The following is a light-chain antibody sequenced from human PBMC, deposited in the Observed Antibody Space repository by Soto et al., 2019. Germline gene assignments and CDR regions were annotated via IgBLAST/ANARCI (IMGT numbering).Light chain of an antibody. CDR1: QSVSSSY. J-gene: IGKJ4*02. V-gene: IGKV3-20*01. CDR3: QQYGSSPVT. Sequence: EIVLTQSPGTLSLSPGERATLSCRASQSVSSSYLAWYQQKPGQAPRLLIYGASSRATGIPDRFSGSGSGTEFTLTISRLEPEDLAVYYCQQYGSSPVTFGGGTKVEMK. CDR2: GAS.